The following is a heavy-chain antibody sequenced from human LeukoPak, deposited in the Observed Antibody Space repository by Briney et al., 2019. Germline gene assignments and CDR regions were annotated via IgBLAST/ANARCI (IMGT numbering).Heavy chain of an antibody. CDR1: GFTFSDPY. V-gene: IGHV3-23*01. CDR2: ISGSGGST. Sequence: SGGSLRLSCEASGFTFSDPYMSWVRQAPGKGLEWVSAISGSGGSTYYADSVKGRFTISRDNSKNTLYLQMNSLRAEDTAVYYCATGPGTLYYYYMDVWGKGTTVTVSS. CDR3: ATGPGTLYYYYMDV. J-gene: IGHJ6*03.